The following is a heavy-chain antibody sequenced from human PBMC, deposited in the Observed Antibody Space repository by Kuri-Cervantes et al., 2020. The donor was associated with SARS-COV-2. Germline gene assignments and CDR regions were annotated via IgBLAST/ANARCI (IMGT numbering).Heavy chain of an antibody. J-gene: IGHJ4*02. CDR3: AKPALSGYDFDY. CDR2: IWYDGSNK. V-gene: IGHV3-33*06. CDR1: GFTFSSYG. D-gene: IGHD5-12*01. Sequence: GESLKISCAASGFTFSSYGMHWVRQAPGKGLEWVAVIWYDGSNKYYADSVKGRFTISRDNSKITLYLQMNSLRAEDTAVYYCAKPALSGYDFDYWGQGTLVTVSS.